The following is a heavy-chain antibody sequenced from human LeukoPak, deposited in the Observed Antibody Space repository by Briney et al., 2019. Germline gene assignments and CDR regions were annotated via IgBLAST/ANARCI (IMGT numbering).Heavy chain of an antibody. D-gene: IGHD6-19*01. V-gene: IGHV3-30-3*01. CDR1: GFTFSSYA. J-gene: IGHJ6*02. CDR2: ISYDGSNK. CDR3: ARDHFAVAGSGGLFGMDV. Sequence: GGSLRLSCAASGFTFSSYAMHWVRQAPGKGLEWVAVISYDGSNKYYADSVKGRFTISRDNSKNTLYLQMNSLRAEDTAVYYCARDHFAVAGSGGLFGMDVWGQGTTVTVSS.